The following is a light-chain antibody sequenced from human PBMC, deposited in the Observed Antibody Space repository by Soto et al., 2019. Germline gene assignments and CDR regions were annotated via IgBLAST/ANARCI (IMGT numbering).Light chain of an antibody. CDR1: SSDVGGYKF. V-gene: IGLV2-14*01. CDR3: LSYTSANTRV. CDR2: EVN. Sequence: QSALTQPASVSASPGQSITISCTGTSSDVGGYKFVSWYQHHPGKAPKLMIYEVNNRPSGVSNRFSGPKSGNTASLTISGLQPEDEADYYCLSYTSANTRVFGGGTKVTVL. J-gene: IGLJ3*02.